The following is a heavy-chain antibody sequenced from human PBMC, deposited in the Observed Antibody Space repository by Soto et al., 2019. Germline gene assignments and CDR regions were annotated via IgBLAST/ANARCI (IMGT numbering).Heavy chain of an antibody. Sequence: QLQLQESGPGLVKPSETLSLTCIVSGGSISSSNYYWAWVRQPPGKGLEWIGSMYYSGNTYYNASLKSLVTISVDTSKSQFFLELSSVTAADTAIYYCSTTTGYWGQGILVSVSS. CDR1: GGSISSSNYY. CDR2: MYYSGNT. D-gene: IGHD1-1*01. J-gene: IGHJ4*02. V-gene: IGHV4-39*01. CDR3: STTTGY.